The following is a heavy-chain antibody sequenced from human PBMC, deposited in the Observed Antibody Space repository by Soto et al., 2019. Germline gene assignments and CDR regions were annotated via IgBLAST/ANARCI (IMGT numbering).Heavy chain of an antibody. CDR1: RNTFTGYY. D-gene: IGHD4-17*01. J-gene: IGHJ4*02. CDR2: INPNSGDT. V-gene: IGHV1-2*02. CDR3: ARARGYGDLDY. Sequence: QVQLVQSGAEVKKPGASVKVSCRASRNTFTGYYVHWVRQAPGQGLEWMGWINPNSGDTNSAQKFQGRVTMTRDTSISTAYMELSRLRSDGTAGYYCARARGYGDLDYWGQGTLVTVSS.